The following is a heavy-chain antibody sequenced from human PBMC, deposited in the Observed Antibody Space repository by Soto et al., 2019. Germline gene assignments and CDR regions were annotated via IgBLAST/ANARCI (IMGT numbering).Heavy chain of an antibody. CDR3: ARRLGLLVTPIPGY. V-gene: IGHV1-2*02. J-gene: IGHJ4*02. CDR2: INPNSGVT. Sequence: QVQLVQSGAEVKKPGASVKVSCKASGYTFIGYHMHWVRQAPGQGLEWMGWINPNSGVTIYAQKFQGRVIMTRETPITTAYMELSRLTSDDTAVYYCARRLGLLVTPIPGYWGQGTLVTVSS. D-gene: IGHD2-21*02. CDR1: GYTFIGYH.